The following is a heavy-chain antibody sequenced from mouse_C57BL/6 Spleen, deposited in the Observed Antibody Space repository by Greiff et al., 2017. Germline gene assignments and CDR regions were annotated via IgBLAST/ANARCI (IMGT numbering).Heavy chain of an antibody. V-gene: IGHV1-82*01. CDR1: GYAFSSSW. J-gene: IGHJ4*01. CDR2: IYPGDGDT. D-gene: IGHD2-5*01. Sequence: QVQLQQSGPELVKPGASVKISCKASGYAFSSSWMNWVKQRPGKGLEWIGRIYPGDGDTNYNGKFKGKATLTADKSSSTAYMQLSSLTSEDSAVYFCARSSNYYAMGYWGQGTSVTVSS. CDR3: ARSSNYYAMGY.